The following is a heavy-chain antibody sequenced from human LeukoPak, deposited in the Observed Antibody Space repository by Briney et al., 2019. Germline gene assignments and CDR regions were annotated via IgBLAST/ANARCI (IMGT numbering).Heavy chain of an antibody. CDR2: ISGSGSTI. CDR1: GFTFSSYA. CDR3: ARDGYSYGSSHRHFDY. Sequence: GGSLRLSCAASGFTFSSYAMSWVRQAPGKGLEWVSAISGSGSTIYYADSVKGRFTISRDNAKNSLYLQMNSLRAEDTAVYYCARDGYSYGSSHRHFDYWGQGTLVTVSS. J-gene: IGHJ4*02. D-gene: IGHD5-18*01. V-gene: IGHV3-23*01.